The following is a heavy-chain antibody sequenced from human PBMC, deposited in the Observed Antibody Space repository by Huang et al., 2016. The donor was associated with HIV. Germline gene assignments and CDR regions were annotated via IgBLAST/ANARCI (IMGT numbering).Heavy chain of an antibody. D-gene: IGHD3-3*01. CDR3: ARAPATHSVFFY. J-gene: IGHJ4*02. Sequence: QVQLQESGPGLVKPSQTMSHTCPVSGDSIRSGGYYWTWIRQAPAKGLECIGYIYYSGSSDYKPSRKSRVSISIDAFKNRVSLKLKSVTVADTAVYYCARAPATHSVFFYWGQGTLVTVSA. V-gene: IGHV4-30-4*01. CDR2: IYYSGSS. CDR1: GDSIRSGGYY.